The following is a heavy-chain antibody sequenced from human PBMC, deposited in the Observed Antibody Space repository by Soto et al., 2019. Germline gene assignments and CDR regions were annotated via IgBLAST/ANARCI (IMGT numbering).Heavy chain of an antibody. CDR1: GYTFSDFD. J-gene: IGHJ6*02. CDR2: MNAKSGDT. CDR3: ARGNPFNYAGFDV. Sequence: QAHLEQSGTELKRPGASVKVSCKASGYTFSDFDINWLRQASGQGPEWMGWMNAKSGDTFFAQRFQDKFNMTWDTSLSTAYMEVGSLTSEDTAIYYCARGNPFNYAGFDVWGQGTTVAVSS. V-gene: IGHV1-8*01. D-gene: IGHD3-16*01.